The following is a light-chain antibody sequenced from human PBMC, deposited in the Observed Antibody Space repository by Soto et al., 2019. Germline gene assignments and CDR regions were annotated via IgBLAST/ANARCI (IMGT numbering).Light chain of an antibody. CDR1: QDISAL. Sequence: IQLTQSPSSLSASVGDRVTITCRASQDISALLAWYQQKPGKAPKLLISAASTLQSGVPSRFSGSESGTEFTLTISSLQPEDFATYYCQQLKSYPITFGQGTRLEIK. J-gene: IGKJ5*01. CDR2: AAS. V-gene: IGKV1-9*01. CDR3: QQLKSYPIT.